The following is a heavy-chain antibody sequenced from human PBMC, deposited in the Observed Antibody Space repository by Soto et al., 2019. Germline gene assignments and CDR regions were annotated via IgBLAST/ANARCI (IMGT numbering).Heavy chain of an antibody. J-gene: IGHJ4*02. CDR1: GFIFSNYG. V-gene: IGHV3-30*18. D-gene: IGHD2-15*01. CDR2: ISFDGKNR. CDR3: AKRGGVVGGSEHPFFEY. Sequence: QVQLVESGGGVVQPGKSLRLSCAASGFIFSNYGMHWVRQAPGKGLEWVALISFDGKNRNYADSVKGRFTIYRDNPKNTLYLERNSLRPEDTAFYYCAKRGGVVGGSEHPFFEYWGQVTLVTVSS.